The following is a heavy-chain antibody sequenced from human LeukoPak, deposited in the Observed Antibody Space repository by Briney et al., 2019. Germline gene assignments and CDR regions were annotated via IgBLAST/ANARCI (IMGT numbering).Heavy chain of an antibody. CDR3: AKRSVTMIIVDIDY. CDR2: ISGGDDI. J-gene: IGHJ4*02. D-gene: IGHD3-22*01. Sequence: PGGSLRLSCAASGFTVNSNFMSWVRQAAGKGLECVSLISGGDDIYYADSVKGRFTISRDNSKNTLYLQMNSLRAEDTAVYYCAKRSVTMIIVDIDYWGQGTLVTVSS. V-gene: IGHV3-66*01. CDR1: GFTVNSNF.